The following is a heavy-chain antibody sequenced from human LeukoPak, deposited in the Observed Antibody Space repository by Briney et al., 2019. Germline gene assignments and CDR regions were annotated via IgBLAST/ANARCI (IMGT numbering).Heavy chain of an antibody. V-gene: IGHV3-23*01. CDR1: GFTFSSYA. Sequence: GGSLRLSCAASGFTFSSYAMSWVRQAPGKGLEWVSAISGSGGSTYYADSVKGRFTIPRDNSKNTLYLQMNSLRAEDTAVYYCAKDVDSSSWFHYFDYWGQGTLVTVSS. CDR3: AKDVDSSSWFHYFDY. J-gene: IGHJ4*02. CDR2: ISGSGGST. D-gene: IGHD6-13*01.